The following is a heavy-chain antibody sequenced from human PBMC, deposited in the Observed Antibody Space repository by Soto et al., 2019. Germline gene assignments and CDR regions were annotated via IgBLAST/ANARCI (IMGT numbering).Heavy chain of an antibody. V-gene: IGHV3-23*01. CDR2: ISGGGDRT. CDR1: GFTFINYA. CDR3: ARKVLGSTSRPDWWYFDL. J-gene: IGHJ2*01. D-gene: IGHD2-2*01. Sequence: EVQLLESGGGLVQPGGSLRLSCVGSGFTFINYAMNWVRQTPGKGLEWVSGISGGGDRTFDADSVKGRFTISRDNSKNTVNLQMNSLRADDTAVYYGARKVLGSTSRPDWWYFDLWGRDTLVTVSS.